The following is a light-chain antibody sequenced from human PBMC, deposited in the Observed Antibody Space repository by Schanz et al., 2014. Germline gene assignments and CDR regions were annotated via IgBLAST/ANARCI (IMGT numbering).Light chain of an antibody. Sequence: QSVLTQPPSASGTPGQRVTISCSGSSSNIGSTTVNWYQQLPGTAPKLLIYSSNQRPSGVPDRFSGSKFGTSASLAISGLQAEDEADYYCQSYDSSLSGYVVFGGGTKLTVL. V-gene: IGLV1-44*01. CDR1: SSNIGSTT. J-gene: IGLJ2*01. CDR2: SSN. CDR3: QSYDSSLSGYVV.